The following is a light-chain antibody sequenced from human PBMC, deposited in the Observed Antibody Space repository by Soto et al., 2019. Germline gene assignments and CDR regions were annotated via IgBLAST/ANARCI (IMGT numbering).Light chain of an antibody. CDR2: DVS. Sequence: QSALTQPASVSGSPGQSITTSCTGTSSDTGDSNYVSWYQQHPGKAPKLVIYDVSNRPSGVSNRFSGSKSANTASLTISGLQAEDEADYYCSSFRSSSTSYVFGPGTKVTVL. V-gene: IGLV2-14*03. CDR3: SSFRSSSTSYV. J-gene: IGLJ1*01. CDR1: SSDTGDSNY.